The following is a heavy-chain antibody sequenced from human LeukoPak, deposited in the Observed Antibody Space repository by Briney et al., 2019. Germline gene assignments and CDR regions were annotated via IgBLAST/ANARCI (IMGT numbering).Heavy chain of an antibody. Sequence: GGSLRLSCAASGFTFSSYAMHWVRQAPGKGLEWVAVISYDGSNKYYADSVKGRFTISRDNSKNTLYLQMNSLRAADTAVYYCARYYADYDHWYFDLWGRGTLVTVSS. D-gene: IGHD4-17*01. J-gene: IGHJ2*01. CDR1: GFTFSSYA. CDR3: ARYYADYDHWYFDL. CDR2: ISYDGSNK. V-gene: IGHV3-30-3*01.